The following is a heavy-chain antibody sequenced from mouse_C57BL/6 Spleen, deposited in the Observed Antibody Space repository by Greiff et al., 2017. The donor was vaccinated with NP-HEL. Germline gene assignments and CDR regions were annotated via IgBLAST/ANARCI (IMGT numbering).Heavy chain of an antibody. CDR3: ARPLRSPYFDS. V-gene: IGHV1-81*01. CDR2: IYPRSGNT. Sequence: QVQLQQSGAELARPGASVKLSCKASGYTFTSYGISWVKQRTGQGLEWIGEIYPRSGNTYYNEKFKGKATLTADKSSSTAYMELRSLTSEDSAVYFCARPLRSPYFDSWGQGTTLTVSS. D-gene: IGHD1-1*01. CDR1: GYTFTSYG. J-gene: IGHJ2*01.